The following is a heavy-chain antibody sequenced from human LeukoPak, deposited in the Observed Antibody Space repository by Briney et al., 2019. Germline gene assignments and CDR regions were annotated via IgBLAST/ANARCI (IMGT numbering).Heavy chain of an antibody. CDR1: GFTFNTYR. V-gene: IGHV3-7*01. Sequence: GGSLRLSCAASGFTFNTYRMSWVRQAPGKGLEWVANIKHDGSEENYVDSVKGRFTISRDNARGSLSLQMNSLRGEDTAVYYCARDLYYYDSSGYYRGLDYWGQGTLVTVSS. D-gene: IGHD3-22*01. CDR2: IKHDGSEE. CDR3: ARDLYYYDSSGYYRGLDY. J-gene: IGHJ4*02.